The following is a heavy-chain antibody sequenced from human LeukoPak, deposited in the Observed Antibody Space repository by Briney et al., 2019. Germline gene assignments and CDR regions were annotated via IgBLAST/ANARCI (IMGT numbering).Heavy chain of an antibody. CDR2: TYYRSKWYN. Sequence: PSQTLSLTRAISRDSVSSNSAAWNWITQSPSRGLEWLGRTYYRSKWYNEYAVSVKSRITLNPDTSKNQFSLQLNSVTPEDTAVYYCARGRAVAGNFDYWGQGTLVTVSS. D-gene: IGHD6-19*01. V-gene: IGHV6-1*01. CDR1: RDSVSSNSAA. CDR3: ARGRAVAGNFDY. J-gene: IGHJ4*02.